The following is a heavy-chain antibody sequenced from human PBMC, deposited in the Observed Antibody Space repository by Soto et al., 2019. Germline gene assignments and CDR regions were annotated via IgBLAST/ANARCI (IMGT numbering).Heavy chain of an antibody. Sequence: PGGSLRLSCAASGFTSSHDAMSWVRQAPGKGLEWVSSIIGSGVRTYYADSVQGRFTISRDNSKNTLYLQMNGLRAEDTALYYCAKDTYSRSWYFWGQGTLVTVSS. V-gene: IGHV3-23*01. CDR1: GFTSSHDA. D-gene: IGHD2-2*01. J-gene: IGHJ4*02. CDR3: AKDTYSRSWYF. CDR2: IIGSGVRT.